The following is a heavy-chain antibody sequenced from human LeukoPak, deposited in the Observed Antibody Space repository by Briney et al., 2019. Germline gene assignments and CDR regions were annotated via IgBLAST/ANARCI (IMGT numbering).Heavy chain of an antibody. J-gene: IGHJ4*02. CDR2: ISFDGSNK. CDR3: ARGTSAADY. CDR1: GFTFSSYS. D-gene: IGHD6-13*01. Sequence: GGSLRLSCAASGFTFSSYSMNWVRQAPGKGLEWVAVISFDGSNKYYADSVKGRFTISRDNSKNTLYVQMNSLRAEDTAVYYCARGTSAADYWSQGTLVTVSS. V-gene: IGHV3-30*03.